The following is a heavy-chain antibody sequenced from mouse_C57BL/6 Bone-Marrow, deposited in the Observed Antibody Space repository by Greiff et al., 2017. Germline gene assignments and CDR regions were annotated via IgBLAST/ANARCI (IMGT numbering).Heavy chain of an antibody. V-gene: IGHV1-55*01. D-gene: IGHD1-1*01. CDR1: GYTFTSYW. CDR2: IYPGSGST. Sequence: QVQLQQPGAELVKPGASVKMSCKASGYTFTSYWITWVKQRPGQGLEWIGEIYPGSGSTNYNEKFKSKATLTVDTSSSTAYMQLSSLTSEDSAVYYCARARYYYGSDYWGQGTTLTVSS. CDR3: ARARYYYGSDY. J-gene: IGHJ2*01.